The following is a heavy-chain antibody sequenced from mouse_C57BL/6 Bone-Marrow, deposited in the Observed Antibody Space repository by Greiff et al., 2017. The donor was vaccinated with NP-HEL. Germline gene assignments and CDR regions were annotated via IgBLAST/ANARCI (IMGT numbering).Heavy chain of an antibody. V-gene: IGHV1-19*01. J-gene: IGHJ2*01. CDR1: GYTFTDYY. Sequence: EVQLQQSGPVLVKPGASVKMSCKASGYTFTDYYMNWVKQSHGKSLEWIGVINPYNGGTSYNQKFKGKATLTVDKSSSTAYMELNSLTSEDSAVYYCAREPYPDDYWGQGTTLTVSS. CDR3: AREPYPDDY. CDR2: INPYNGGT.